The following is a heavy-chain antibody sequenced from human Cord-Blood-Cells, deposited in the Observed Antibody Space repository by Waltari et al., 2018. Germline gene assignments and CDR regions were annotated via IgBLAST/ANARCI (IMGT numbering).Heavy chain of an antibody. V-gene: IGHV3-33*01. D-gene: IGHD6-13*01. Sequence: QVQLVESGGGVVQPGRSLRLSCAASGFTFSSYGMHWVRQAPGKGLEWVAVIWYDGSKKSYADSVKGRFTISRDNSKNTLYLQMNSLRAEDTAVYYCAATIAAAGIGAYWYFDLWGRGTLVTVSS. J-gene: IGHJ2*01. CDR3: AATIAAAGIGAYWYFDL. CDR1: GFTFSSYG. CDR2: IWYDGSKK.